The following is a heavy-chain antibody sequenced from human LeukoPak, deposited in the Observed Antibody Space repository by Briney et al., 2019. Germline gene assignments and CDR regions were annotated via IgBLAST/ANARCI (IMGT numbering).Heavy chain of an antibody. J-gene: IGHJ5*02. CDR1: GFTVSSDY. CDR2: IYSSGST. CDR3: ARNWFDP. V-gene: IGHV3-53*05. Sequence: PGGSLRLSCAASGFTVSSDYMSWVRQAPGKGLEWISGIYSSGSTYYADDVSGRFTISRDKSKNAVYLQMNSLRFEDTAMYYCARNWFDPWGQGTLVTVSS.